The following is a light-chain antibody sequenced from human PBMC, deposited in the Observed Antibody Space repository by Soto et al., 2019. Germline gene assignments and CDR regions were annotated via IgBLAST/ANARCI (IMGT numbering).Light chain of an antibody. Sequence: EIVLTQSPGTLSLSPGERATLSCRASQSVSSSYLAWYRQKPGQAPRLLIYGASTRATGIPDRFSGSGSGTDFTLTSSRLEREDFSVYYCQQYGTSPQAFGQGNKVDIK. CDR2: GAS. CDR3: QQYGTSPQA. J-gene: IGKJ2*01. V-gene: IGKV3-20*01. CDR1: QSVSSSY.